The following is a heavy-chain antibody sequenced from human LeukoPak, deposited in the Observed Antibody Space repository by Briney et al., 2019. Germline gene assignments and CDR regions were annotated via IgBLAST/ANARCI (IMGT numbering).Heavy chain of an antibody. J-gene: IGHJ4*02. Sequence: PSETLSLTCTVSGGSVSSGSYYWSWIRQPPGKGLEWIGYIYYSGSTNYNPSLKSRVTISLDTSKNQFALKLSSVTAADTAVYYCARSIIGTRPKFDYWGQGTLVTVSS. CDR1: GGSVSSGSYY. CDR2: IYYSGST. D-gene: IGHD1/OR15-1a*01. CDR3: ARSIIGTRPKFDY. V-gene: IGHV4-61*01.